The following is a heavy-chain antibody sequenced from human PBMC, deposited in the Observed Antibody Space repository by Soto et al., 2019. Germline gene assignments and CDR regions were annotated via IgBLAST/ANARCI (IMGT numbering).Heavy chain of an antibody. CDR3: GRDPPATRHGMDV. CDR2: ICSGGST. CDR1: GFTVGSNY. Sequence: GGSLRLSCAAPGFTVGSNYMSWVRQAPGKGLEWVSVICSGGSTYYADSVRGRFTITRDNSKNTLYLQMKSLRAAETTVYYCGRDPPATRHGMDVWGQGTTVTVSS. J-gene: IGHJ6*02. V-gene: IGHV3-53*01.